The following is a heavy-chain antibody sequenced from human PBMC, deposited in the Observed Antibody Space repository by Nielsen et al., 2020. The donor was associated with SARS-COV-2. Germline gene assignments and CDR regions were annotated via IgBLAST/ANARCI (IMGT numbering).Heavy chain of an antibody. D-gene: IGHD2-21*02. Sequence: SETLSLTCTVSGGSISSSSYYWGWIRQPPGKGLEWIGSIYYSGSTYYNPSLKSRVTISVDTSKNQFSLKLSSVTAADTAVYYCARHPVSMRDWDKRFDYWGQGTLVTVSS. CDR2: IYYSGST. J-gene: IGHJ4*02. V-gene: IGHV4-39*01. CDR3: ARHPVSMRDWDKRFDY. CDR1: GGSISSSSYY.